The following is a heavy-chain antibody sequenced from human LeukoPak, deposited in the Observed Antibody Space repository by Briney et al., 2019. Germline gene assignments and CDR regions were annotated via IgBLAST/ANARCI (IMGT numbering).Heavy chain of an antibody. CDR1: GFSFSRYG. J-gene: IGHJ4*02. CDR3: ANSPRSYGVFFI. V-gene: IGHV3-30*18. Sequence: GGSLRLSCAASGFSFSRYGMQWVRQAPGKGLEWVAVISYDGSIKYYADSVKGRFTISRDNSKNTLYLQVNSLSAEDMSLYYCANSPRSYGVFFIWGQGTLVTVSS. D-gene: IGHD4-17*01. CDR2: ISYDGSIK.